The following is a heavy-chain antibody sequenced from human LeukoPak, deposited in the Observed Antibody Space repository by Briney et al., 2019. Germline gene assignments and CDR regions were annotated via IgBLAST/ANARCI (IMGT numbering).Heavy chain of an antibody. Sequence: PSETLSLTCTVSGYSISSGFYWGWIRQPPGKGLEWIGSIYHSGSTYCNPSLESRVTISVDTSKNQFSLEVISVTAADTAVYYCARGVGYCSGGRCPFDYWGRGTQVTVSS. CDR1: GYSISSGFY. CDR3: ARGVGYCSGGRCPFDY. V-gene: IGHV4-38-2*02. D-gene: IGHD2-15*01. CDR2: IYHSGST. J-gene: IGHJ4*01.